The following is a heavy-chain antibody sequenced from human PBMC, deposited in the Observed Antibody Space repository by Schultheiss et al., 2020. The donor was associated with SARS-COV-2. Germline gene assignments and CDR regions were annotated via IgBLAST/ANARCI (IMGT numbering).Heavy chain of an antibody. CDR1: GGSISSYY. J-gene: IGHJ5*02. CDR3: ARDENYGGNSGFDP. D-gene: IGHD4-23*01. V-gene: IGHV4-59*06. Sequence: SETLSLTCTVSGGSISSYYWSWIRQPAGKGLEWIGYIYYSGSTYYNPSLKSRVTISVDTSKNQFSLKLSSVTAADTAVYYCARDENYGGNSGFDPWGQGTLVTVSS. CDR2: IYYSGST.